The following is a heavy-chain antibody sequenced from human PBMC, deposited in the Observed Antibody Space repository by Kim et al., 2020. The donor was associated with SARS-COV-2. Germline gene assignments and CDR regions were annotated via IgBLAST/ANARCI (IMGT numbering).Heavy chain of an antibody. CDR2: ISYDGSNK. V-gene: IGHV3-30*04. CDR3: ARESPSGDFDSNYYYGMDV. Sequence: GGSLRLSCAASGFTFSSYAMHWVRQAPGKGLEWVAVISYDGSNKYYADSVKGRFTISRDNSKNTLYLQMNSLRAEDTAVFYCARESPSGDFDSNYYYGMDVWGQGTTVTVSS. J-gene: IGHJ6*02. CDR1: GFTFSSYA. D-gene: IGHD3-3*01.